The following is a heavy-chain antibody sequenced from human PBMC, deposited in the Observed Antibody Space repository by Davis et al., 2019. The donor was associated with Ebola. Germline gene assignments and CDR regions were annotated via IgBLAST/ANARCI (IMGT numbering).Heavy chain of an antibody. J-gene: IGHJ4*02. CDR1: GFTFSSYG. Sequence: GESLKISCAASGFTFSSYGMHWVRQAPGKGLEWVAVISYDGSNKYYADTVKGRFTISRDNSKNTLYLQMNSLRAEDTAVYYCARVNHGYWGQGTLVTVSS. V-gene: IGHV3-30*03. CDR3: ARVNHGY. CDR2: ISYDGSNK.